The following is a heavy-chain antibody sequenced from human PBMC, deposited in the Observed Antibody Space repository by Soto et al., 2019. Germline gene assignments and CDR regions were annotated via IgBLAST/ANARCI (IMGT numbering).Heavy chain of an antibody. CDR1: GGSISSGGHY. CDR2: IYYSGST. J-gene: IGHJ6*02. D-gene: IGHD3-9*01. Sequence: SETLSLTCTVSGGSISSGGHYWSWIRQHPGKGLEWIGYIYYSGSTYYNPSLKSRVTISVDTSKNQFSLKLSSVTAADTAVYYCARGVLRYFDWLSSETYYYYGMDVWGQGTTVTVSS. V-gene: IGHV4-31*02. CDR3: ARGVLRYFDWLSSETYYYYGMDV.